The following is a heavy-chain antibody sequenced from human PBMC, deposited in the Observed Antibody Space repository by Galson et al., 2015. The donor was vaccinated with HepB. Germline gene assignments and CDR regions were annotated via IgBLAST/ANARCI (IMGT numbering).Heavy chain of an antibody. CDR3: ARDPHYYGSGSEGCWLDP. D-gene: IGHD3-10*01. J-gene: IGHJ5*02. CDR2: ISAYNGNT. Sequence: SVKVSCKASGYTFTSYGISWVRQAPGQGLEWMGWISAYNGNTNYAQKLQGRVTMTTDTSTSTAYMELRSLRSDDTSVYYCARDPHYYGSGSEGCWLDPWGQGTLVTVSS. CDR1: GYTFTSYG. V-gene: IGHV1-18*01.